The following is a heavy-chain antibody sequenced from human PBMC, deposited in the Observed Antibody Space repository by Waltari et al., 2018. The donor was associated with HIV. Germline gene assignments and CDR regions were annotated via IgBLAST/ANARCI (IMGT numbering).Heavy chain of an antibody. CDR1: GYTFTGYD. Sequence: QVQLVQSGTEVKKPGASVKVSCKASGYTFTGYDMNWVRQATGQGLGWMGWMHPESGNTAYAHKFQGSVTMTRNTSIRTAYMELTSLRSEDTAVYYCARGPPNDLWPPQTRHMDVWGQGTTVTVSS. CDR2: MHPESGNT. CDR3: ARGPPNDLWPPQTRHMDV. D-gene: IGHD3-3*01. J-gene: IGHJ6*02. V-gene: IGHV1-8*01.